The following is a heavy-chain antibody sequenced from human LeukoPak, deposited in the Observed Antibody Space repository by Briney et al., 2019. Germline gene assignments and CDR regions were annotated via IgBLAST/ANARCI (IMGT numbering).Heavy chain of an antibody. V-gene: IGHV3-53*04. J-gene: IGHJ3*02. CDR2: IYSGGST. CDR1: GFTVSSNY. Sequence: GGSLRLSCAASGFTVSSNYMSWVRQAPGKGLEWVSVIYSGGSTYYADSVKGRFTISRHNSKNTLYLQMNSLRAEDTAVYYCARDRQEYCSGGSCSPSAFDIWGQGTMVTVSS. CDR3: ARDRQEYCSGGSCSPSAFDI. D-gene: IGHD2-15*01.